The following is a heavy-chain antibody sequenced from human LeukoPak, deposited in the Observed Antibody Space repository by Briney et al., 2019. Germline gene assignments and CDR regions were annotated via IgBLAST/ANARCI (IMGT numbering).Heavy chain of an antibody. CDR3: AKGGRYSSSWYVGECY. CDR1: GFTVSSNY. CDR2: IYSGGST. J-gene: IGHJ4*02. V-gene: IGHV3-53*01. Sequence: GGSLRLSCAASGFTVSSNYMSWVRQAPGKGLEWVSVIYSGGSTYYADSVKGRFTISRDNSKNTLYLQMNSLRAEDTAVYYCAKGGRYSSSWYVGECYWGQGTLVTVSS. D-gene: IGHD6-13*01.